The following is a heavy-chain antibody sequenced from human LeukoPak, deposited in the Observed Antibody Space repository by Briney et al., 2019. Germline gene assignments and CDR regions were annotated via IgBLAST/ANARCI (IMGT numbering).Heavy chain of an antibody. CDR2: IYYTGAT. CDR3: ARAGYSYGTGYYFDY. D-gene: IGHD5-18*01. CDR1: GGSISSYY. J-gene: IGHJ4*02. Sequence: TASETLSLTCTVSGGSISSYYWSWIRLPPGKDLGWIGYIYYTGATYYNPSLKSRVTISLDTSKNQFSLKLSSVTAADAAVYYCARAGYSYGTGYYFDYWGQGALVTVSS. V-gene: IGHV4-59*01.